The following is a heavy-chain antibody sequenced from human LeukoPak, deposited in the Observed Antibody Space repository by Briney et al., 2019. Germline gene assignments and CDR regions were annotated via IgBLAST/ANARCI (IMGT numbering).Heavy chain of an antibody. D-gene: IGHD6-19*01. CDR1: GYTFTGYY. J-gene: IGHJ5*02. CDR2: INPNSGGT. Sequence: ASVKVSCKASGYTFTGYYMHWVRQAPGQGLEWMGWINPNSGGTNYAQKFQGRVTMTRGTSISTAYMELSRLRSDDTAVYYCAREGRIAVAGTYRGDNWFDPWGQGTLVTVSS. CDR3: AREGRIAVAGTYRGDNWFDP. V-gene: IGHV1-2*02.